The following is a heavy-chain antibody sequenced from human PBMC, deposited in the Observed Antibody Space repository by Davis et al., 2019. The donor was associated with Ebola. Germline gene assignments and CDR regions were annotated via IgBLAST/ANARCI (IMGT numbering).Heavy chain of an antibody. CDR1: GYTFTSYY. D-gene: IGHD6-6*01. Sequence: AASVKVSCKASGYTFTSYYMHWVRQAPGQGLEWMGIINPSGGSTSYAQKFQGRVTMTEDTSTDTAYMELSSLRSEDTAVYYCARSIAARAFPLGYWGQGTLVSVSS. CDR2: INPSGGST. V-gene: IGHV1-46*01. J-gene: IGHJ4*02. CDR3: ARSIAARAFPLGY.